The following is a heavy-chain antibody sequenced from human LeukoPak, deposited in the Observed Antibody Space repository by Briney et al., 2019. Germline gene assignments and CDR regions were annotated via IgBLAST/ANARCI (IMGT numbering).Heavy chain of an antibody. J-gene: IGHJ4*02. D-gene: IGHD3-16*02. CDR2: ISSSSSYI. Sequence: PGGSLRLSCAASGFTFSSYSMNWVRQAPGKGLEWVSSISSSSSYIYYADSVKGRFTISRDNAKNSLYLQMNSLRAEDTAVYYCARGGTYYDYVWGSYLSDYWGQGTLVTVSP. V-gene: IGHV3-21*01. CDR1: GFTFSSYS. CDR3: ARGGTYYDYVWGSYLSDY.